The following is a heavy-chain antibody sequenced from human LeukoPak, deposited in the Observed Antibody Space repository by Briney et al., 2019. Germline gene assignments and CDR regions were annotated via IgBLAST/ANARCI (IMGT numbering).Heavy chain of an antibody. V-gene: IGHV3-48*03. Sequence: GGSLRLSCAASGFTFSSYEMNWVRQAPGKGLEWVSYISSSGSTIYYADSVKGRFTISRDNAKNSLYLQMNSLRAEDTAVYYCARVPYDYVWGSYGGDYYFDYWGLGTLVTVSS. CDR1: GFTFSSYE. J-gene: IGHJ4*02. D-gene: IGHD3-16*01. CDR2: ISSSGSTI. CDR3: ARVPYDYVWGSYGGDYYFDY.